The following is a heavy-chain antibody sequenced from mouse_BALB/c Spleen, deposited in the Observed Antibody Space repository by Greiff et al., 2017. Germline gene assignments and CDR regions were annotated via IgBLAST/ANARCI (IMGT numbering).Heavy chain of an antibody. J-gene: IGHJ4*01. CDR1: GYSITSDYA. CDR2: ISYSGST. CDR3: ARSAGNYLGYYAMDY. Sequence: EVHLVESGPGLVKPSQSLSLTCTVTGYSITSDYAWNWIRQFPGNKLEWMGYISYSGSTSYNPSLKSRISITRDTSKNQFFLQLNSVTTEDTATYYCARSAGNYLGYYAMDYWGQGTSVTVSS. D-gene: IGHD2-1*01. V-gene: IGHV3-2*02.